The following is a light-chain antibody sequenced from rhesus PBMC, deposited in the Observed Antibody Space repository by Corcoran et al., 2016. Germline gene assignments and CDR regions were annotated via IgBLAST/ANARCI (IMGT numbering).Light chain of an antibody. Sequence: DIQMTQSPSSLSASVGDRVTITCRASQSISSWLAWYQQKPGKAPKLLIYKASSLQSGVPSRFSVSGSGTYFTLTISSLQSEDFATYYCQQYSSSPLTFGGGTKVELK. CDR1: QSISSW. CDR2: KAS. CDR3: QQYSSSPLT. J-gene: IGKJ4*01. V-gene: IGKV1-22*01.